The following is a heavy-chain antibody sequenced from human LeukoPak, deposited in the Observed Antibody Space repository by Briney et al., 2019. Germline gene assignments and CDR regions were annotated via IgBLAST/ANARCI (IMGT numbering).Heavy chain of an antibody. V-gene: IGHV1-2*02. J-gene: IGHJ4*02. CDR3: ARGSVVRVTIPYFDY. CDR2: INPNSGGT. Sequence: ASVKVSCKASGYTFTGYYMHWVRQAPGQGLEWMGWINPNSGGTNYAQKFQGRATMTRDTSISTAYMELSRLRSDDTAVYYCARGSVVRVTIPYFDYWGQGTLVTVSS. D-gene: IGHD3-10*01. CDR1: GYTFTGYY.